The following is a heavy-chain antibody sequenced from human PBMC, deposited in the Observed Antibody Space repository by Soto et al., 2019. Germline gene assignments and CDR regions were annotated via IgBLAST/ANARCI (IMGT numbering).Heavy chain of an antibody. CDR1: GYAFTSYG. V-gene: IGHV1-18*01. CDR2: ISAYNGNT. CDR3: ARVPIDNYCSGGSCYSVAGAFDI. Sequence: QVQLVQSGAEVKKPGASVKVSCKASGYAFTSYGISWVRQAPGQGLEWRGWISAYNGNTHYAQKLQGRVTMTTDTSTSTAYMELRSLRSDATAVYYCARVPIDNYCSGGSCYSVAGAFDIWGQGTIVTVSS. D-gene: IGHD2-15*01. J-gene: IGHJ3*02.